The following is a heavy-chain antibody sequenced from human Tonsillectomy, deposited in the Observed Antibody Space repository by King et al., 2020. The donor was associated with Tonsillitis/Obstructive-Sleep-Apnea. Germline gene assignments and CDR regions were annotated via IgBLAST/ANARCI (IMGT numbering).Heavy chain of an antibody. CDR1: GFTFSTYA. Sequence: VQLVESGGGVVQPGRSLRLSCAASGFTFSTYAMHWVRQAPGKGLEWVAVISYDGSIEYYADSVKGRFTISRDNSKNTLYLQMNSLRAEDTAVNYCTRGTGRDTAMDDYFDYWGQGTLVTVSS. CDR2: ISYDGSIE. V-gene: IGHV3-30*04. CDR3: TRGTGRDTAMDDYFDY. J-gene: IGHJ4*02. D-gene: IGHD5-18*01.